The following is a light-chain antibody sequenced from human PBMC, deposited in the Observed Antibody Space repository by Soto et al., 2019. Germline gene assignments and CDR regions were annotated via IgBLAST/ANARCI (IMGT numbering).Light chain of an antibody. CDR3: QQYGSSPGFT. V-gene: IGKV3-20*01. CDR1: QSVSSSY. CDR2: GAS. J-gene: IGKJ3*01. Sequence: EIVLTQSPGTLSLSPGERATLSCRASQSVSSSYLAWYQQKPGQAPRLLIYGASSRATGIPDRFSGSGSGTDFTFTISRLEPEAFAVYYCQQYGSSPGFTFGPGTKVDIK.